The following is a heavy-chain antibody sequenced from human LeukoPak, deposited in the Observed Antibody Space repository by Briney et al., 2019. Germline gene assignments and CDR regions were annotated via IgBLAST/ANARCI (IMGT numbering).Heavy chain of an antibody. CDR2: IYPNSGGT. V-gene: IGHV1-2*02. D-gene: IGHD6-6*01. J-gene: IGHJ6*02. CDR1: GYTFTGYY. CDR3: ARDVYSSSSGGDYYYGMDV. Sequence: ASVKVSCKASGYTFTGYYMHWVRQAPGQGLEWMGWIYPNSGGTNYAQKFQGRVTMTRDTSISTAYMELSRLRSDDTAVYYCARDVYSSSSGGDYYYGMDVWGQGTTVAVSS.